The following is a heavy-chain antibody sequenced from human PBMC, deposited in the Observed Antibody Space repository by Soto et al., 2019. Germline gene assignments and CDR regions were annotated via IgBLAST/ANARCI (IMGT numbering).Heavy chain of an antibody. CDR3: ARESPVYGDYEATGIFDY. J-gene: IGHJ4*02. Sequence: SVKVSCKASGGTFSSYAISWVRQAPGQGLERMGGIISIFGTANYAQKFQGRVTITADKSTSTAYMELSSLRSEDTAVYYCARESPVYGDYEATGIFDYWGQGTLVTV. V-gene: IGHV1-69*06. CDR1: GGTFSSYA. CDR2: IISIFGTA. D-gene: IGHD4-17*01.